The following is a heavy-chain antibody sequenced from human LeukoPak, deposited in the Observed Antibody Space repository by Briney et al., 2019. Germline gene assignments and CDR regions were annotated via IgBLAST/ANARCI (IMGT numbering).Heavy chain of an antibody. CDR1: GLTFSSYG. Sequence: GGSLRLSCAASGLTFSSYGMHWVRQAPGKGLEWVAVIWYDGGNKYYADSVKGRFTISRDNSKNTLYLQMNSLRAEDTAVYYCAREGTAAAGKRRSSQFDYWGQGTLVTVSS. D-gene: IGHD6-13*01. CDR3: AREGTAAAGKRRSSQFDY. CDR2: IWYDGGNK. V-gene: IGHV3-33*01. J-gene: IGHJ4*02.